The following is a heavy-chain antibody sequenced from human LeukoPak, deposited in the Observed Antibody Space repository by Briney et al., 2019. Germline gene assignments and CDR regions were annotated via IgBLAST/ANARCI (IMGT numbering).Heavy chain of an antibody. CDR2: IIPILGIA. CDR3: VAAAGEDIDY. Sequence: EASVKVSCKASGGTFSSYAISWVRQAPGQGLEWMGRIIPILGIANYAQKFQGRVTITADKSTSTAYMELSSLRSEDTAVYYCVAAAGEDIDYWGQGTLVTVSS. D-gene: IGHD6-13*01. J-gene: IGHJ4*02. CDR1: GGTFSSYA. V-gene: IGHV1-69*04.